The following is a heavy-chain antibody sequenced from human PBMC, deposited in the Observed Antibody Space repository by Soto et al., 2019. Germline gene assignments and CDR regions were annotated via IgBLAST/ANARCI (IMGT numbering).Heavy chain of an antibody. CDR2: INAGNGNT. CDR1: GYTFTSYA. Sequence: ASVKVSCKACGYTFTSYAMHWVRQAPGQRLEWMGWINAGNGNTKYSQKFQGRVTISADKSISTAYVQWRSLKASDTAMYYCARGLIGTRRGLFDYWGQGTLVTVSS. J-gene: IGHJ4*02. V-gene: IGHV1-3*01. CDR3: ARGLIGTRRGLFDY. D-gene: IGHD6-6*01.